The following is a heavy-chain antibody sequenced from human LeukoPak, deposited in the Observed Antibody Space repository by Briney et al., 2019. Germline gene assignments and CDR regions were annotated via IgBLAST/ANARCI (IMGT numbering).Heavy chain of an antibody. CDR2: ISSSSSTI. D-gene: IGHD1-26*01. Sequence: PGGSLRLSCAASGFTFSSYSMNWVRQAPGKGLEWVSYISSSSSTIYYADSVKGRFTISRDNAKNSLYLQMNSLRAEDTAVYYCARDVWELLSHYFDYWGQGTLVTVSS. J-gene: IGHJ4*02. CDR1: GFTFSSYS. CDR3: ARDVWELLSHYFDY. V-gene: IGHV3-48*01.